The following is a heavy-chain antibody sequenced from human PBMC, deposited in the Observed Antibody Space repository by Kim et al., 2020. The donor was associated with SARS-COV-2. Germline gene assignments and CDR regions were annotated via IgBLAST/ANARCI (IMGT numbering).Heavy chain of an antibody. D-gene: IGHD4-17*01. Sequence: SETLSLTCAVYGGSFSGYYWSWIHQPPGKGLEWIGEINHSGSTNYNPSLKSRVTISVDTSKNQFSLKLSSVTAADTAVYYCARGHDYGEVGYYYGMDVWGQGTTVTVSS. CDR3: ARGHDYGEVGYYYGMDV. V-gene: IGHV4-34*01. CDR2: INHSGST. CDR1: GGSFSGYY. J-gene: IGHJ6*02.